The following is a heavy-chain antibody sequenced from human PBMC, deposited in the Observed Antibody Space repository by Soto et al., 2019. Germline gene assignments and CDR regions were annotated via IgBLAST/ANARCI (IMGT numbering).Heavy chain of an antibody. Sequence: PSQTLSLTCAISGDSVSSNSAAWNWIRQSPSRGLEWLGRAYYRSQWYYDSAVSVKSRITVIPDTSKNQFSLHLSSVTPGDTAVYYCAREVRFLEWSPSTAYYYYGMDVWGQGTTVTAP. CDR3: AREVRFLEWSPSTAYYYYGMDV. J-gene: IGHJ6*02. D-gene: IGHD3-3*01. CDR1: GDSVSSNSAA. CDR2: AYYRSQWYY. V-gene: IGHV6-1*01.